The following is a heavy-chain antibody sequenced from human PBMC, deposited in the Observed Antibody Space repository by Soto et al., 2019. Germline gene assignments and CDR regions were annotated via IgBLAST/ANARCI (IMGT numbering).Heavy chain of an antibody. CDR1: GYTFTSYG. V-gene: IGHV1-18*01. CDR2: ISAYNGNT. CDR3: ARVLPDQDCISTSCYMDY. Sequence: QVQLVQSGAEVKKPGASVKVSCKASGYTFTSYGISWVRQAPGQGLEWMGWISAYNGNTNYAQKLQGRVTMTTDTSTSTAYMELRSLRSDDTAVYYCARVLPDQDCISTSCYMDYWGQGTLVTVSS. D-gene: IGHD2-2*02. J-gene: IGHJ4*02.